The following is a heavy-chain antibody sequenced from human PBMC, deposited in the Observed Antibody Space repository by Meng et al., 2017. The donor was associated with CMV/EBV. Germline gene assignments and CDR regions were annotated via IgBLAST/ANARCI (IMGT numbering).Heavy chain of an antibody. Sequence: GESLKISCAASGFTFSSYWMHWVRQAPGKGLVWVSRINSDGSSTSYADSVKGRFTISRDNAKNTLYLQMNSLRAEDTAVYYCARDYCSSTSCYREGDYYYYYGMDVWGQGTTVTVSS. CDR2: INSDGSST. J-gene: IGHJ6*02. CDR1: GFTFSSYW. CDR3: ARDYCSSTSCYREGDYYYYYGMDV. D-gene: IGHD2-2*02. V-gene: IGHV3-74*01.